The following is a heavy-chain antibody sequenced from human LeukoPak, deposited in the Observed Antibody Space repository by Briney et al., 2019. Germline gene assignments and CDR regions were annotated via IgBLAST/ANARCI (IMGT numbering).Heavy chain of an antibody. D-gene: IGHD6-19*01. CDR2: ISGSGGST. J-gene: IGHJ4*02. CDR1: GFTFSSYA. V-gene: IGHV3-23*01. Sequence: PGGSLRLSCAASGFTFSSYAMSWVRQAPGKGLEWVSAISGSGGSTYYADSVKGRFTISRDNSKNTLYLQMNSLRAEDTAVYYCAAQCSSGWHHPPYWGQGTLVTVSS. CDR3: AAQCSSGWHHPPY.